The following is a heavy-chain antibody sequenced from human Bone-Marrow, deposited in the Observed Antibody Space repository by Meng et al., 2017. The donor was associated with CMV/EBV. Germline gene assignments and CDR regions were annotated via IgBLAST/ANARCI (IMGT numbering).Heavy chain of an antibody. J-gene: IGHJ6*02. Sequence: ASVKVSCKASGYTFSSYYMDWVRQAPGQGLEWMGIINPSGGSATYAQKFQGRVTMTRDTSTSTLYMDLSSLRSEDTAVYYCERQAPPGGMDVWGQGTTVTVSS. CDR1: GYTFSSYY. CDR2: INPSGGSA. V-gene: IGHV1-46*01. CDR3: ERQAPPGGMDV.